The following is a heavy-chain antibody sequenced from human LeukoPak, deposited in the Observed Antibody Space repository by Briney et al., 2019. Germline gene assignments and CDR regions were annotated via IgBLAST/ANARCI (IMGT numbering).Heavy chain of an antibody. V-gene: IGHV1-2*02. Sequence: GASVKVSCKASGYTFTGYYMHWVRQAPGQGLEWMGWINPNSGGTNYAQKFQGRVTMTRDTSISTAYMELSRLRSDDTAVYYCARGRARYYYGSNYWGQGTLVTVSS. CDR3: ARGRARYYYGSNY. J-gene: IGHJ4*02. CDR1: GYTFTGYY. D-gene: IGHD3-10*01. CDR2: INPNSGGT.